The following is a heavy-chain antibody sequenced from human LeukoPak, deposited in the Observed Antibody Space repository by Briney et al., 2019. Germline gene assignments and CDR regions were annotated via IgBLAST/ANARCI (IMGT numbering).Heavy chain of an antibody. J-gene: IGHJ5*02. Sequence: PSQTLSLTCTVSGGSISSGGYYWGWIRQPPGKGLEWIGSIYYSGSTYYNPSLKSRVTISVDTSKNQFSLKLSSVTAADTAVYYCARHLYYYGSGSYYNWFDPWGQGTLVTVSS. V-gene: IGHV4-39*01. CDR1: GGSISSGGYY. CDR3: ARHLYYYGSGSYYNWFDP. CDR2: IYYSGST. D-gene: IGHD3-10*01.